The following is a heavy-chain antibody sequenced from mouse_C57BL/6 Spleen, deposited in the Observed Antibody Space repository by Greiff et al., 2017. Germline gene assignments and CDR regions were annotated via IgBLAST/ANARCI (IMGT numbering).Heavy chain of an antibody. CDR3: ARRGLFYYYGSSYPYAMDY. Sequence: EVKLVESGGGLVKPGGSLKLSCAASGFTFSDYGMHWVRQAPEKGLEWVAYISSGSSTIYYADTVKGRFTISRDNAKNTLFLQMTSLRSEDTAMYYCARRGLFYYYGSSYPYAMDYWGQGTSVTVSS. CDR2: ISSGSSTI. D-gene: IGHD1-1*01. CDR1: GFTFSDYG. V-gene: IGHV5-17*01. J-gene: IGHJ4*01.